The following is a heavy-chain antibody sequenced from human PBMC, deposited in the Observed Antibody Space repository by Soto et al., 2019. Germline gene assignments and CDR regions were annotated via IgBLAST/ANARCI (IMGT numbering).Heavy chain of an antibody. D-gene: IGHD2-2*01. J-gene: IGHJ5*02. Sequence: SETLSLTCTVSGGSISSGGYYWSWIRQHPGKGLEWIGYIYYSGSTYYNPSLKSRVTISVDTSKNQFSLKLSSVTAADTAVYYCARGVEGSKNWFDPWGRGTLVTVSS. CDR1: GGSISSGGYY. CDR3: ARGVEGSKNWFDP. V-gene: IGHV4-31*03. CDR2: IYYSGST.